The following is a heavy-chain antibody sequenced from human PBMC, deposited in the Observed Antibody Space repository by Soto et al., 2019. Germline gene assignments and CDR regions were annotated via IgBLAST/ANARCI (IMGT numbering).Heavy chain of an antibody. D-gene: IGHD6-13*01. CDR1: GGSISSYY. V-gene: IGHV4-59*08. J-gene: IGHJ5*02. CDR2: IYYSGST. Sequence: SETLSLTCTVSGGSISSYYWSWIRQPPGKRLEWIGYIYYSGSTNYNPSLKSRVTISVDTSKNQFSLKLSSVTAADTAVYYCASFGSSWYDNWFDPWGQGTLVTVS. CDR3: ASFGSSWYDNWFDP.